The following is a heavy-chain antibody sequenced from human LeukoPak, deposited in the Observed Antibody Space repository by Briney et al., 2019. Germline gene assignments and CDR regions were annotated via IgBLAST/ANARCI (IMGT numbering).Heavy chain of an antibody. V-gene: IGHV1-18*01. CDR3: ARSDLGTITAGPFKY. Sequence: AAVKVSCKASGYTFINYVITWVRPAPGQGLGWMGWIDADQGSTKYAQTCQARVTMTINTSTSTTYMDLRSLRSDDTAIYFCARSDLGTITAGPFKYWGQGTLVAVSS. D-gene: IGHD5-24*01. CDR2: IDADQGST. CDR1: GYTFINYV. J-gene: IGHJ4*02.